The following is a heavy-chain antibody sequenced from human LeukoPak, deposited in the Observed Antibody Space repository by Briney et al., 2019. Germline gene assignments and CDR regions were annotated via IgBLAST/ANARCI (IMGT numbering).Heavy chain of an antibody. Sequence: QPGGSLRLSCAASGFTFSSDAMSWVRQAPGKGLEWVARISGSGGGAYRAVAVKGRFTTSRDKSKNTLHLQMKSLRAEGTAVYYCAKDREPIGDPGRSSWDRIGGSFAAWSEGTLVT. V-gene: IGHV3-23*01. CDR3: AKDREPIGDPGRSSWDRIGGSFAA. J-gene: IGHJ5*02. CDR1: GFTFSSDA. D-gene: IGHD6-13*01. CDR2: ISGSGGGA.